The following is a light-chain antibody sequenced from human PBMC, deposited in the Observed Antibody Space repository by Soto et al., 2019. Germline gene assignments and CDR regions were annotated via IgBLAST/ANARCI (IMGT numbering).Light chain of an antibody. J-gene: IGKJ1*01. CDR3: QQYNSYS. Sequence: DIQMTQSPSTLSASVGDTVTVTCRASQSVSGWLAWYQQKPGKAPKLLIYVASNLQSGAPSRFSGSGSGTEFTLTISSLQPDDFATYYCQQYNSYSFGQGTKVDNK. CDR2: VAS. CDR1: QSVSGW. V-gene: IGKV1-5*01.